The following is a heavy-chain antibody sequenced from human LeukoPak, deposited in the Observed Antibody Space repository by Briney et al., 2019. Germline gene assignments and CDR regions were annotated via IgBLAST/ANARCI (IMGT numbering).Heavy chain of an antibody. CDR2: DHFNDIT. CDR1: DGSHSSSHYY. CDR3: ARVGIPGTPFDY. D-gene: IGHD1-20*01. V-gene: IGHV4-61*01. J-gene: IGHJ4*02. Sequence: SETLSLTCTFSDGSHSSSHYYCTSSRQPPGEGQEWDEHDHFNDITNYDPSLKSRVAISVDTSKNEFSLKLNSVTAADAAIYYWARVGIPGTPFDYWGQGTLVSVSS.